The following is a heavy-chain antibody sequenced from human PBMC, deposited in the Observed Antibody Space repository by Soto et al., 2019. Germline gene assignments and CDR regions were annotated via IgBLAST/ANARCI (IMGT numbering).Heavy chain of an antibody. CDR1: GFTFSSYS. V-gene: IGHV3-21*01. CDR3: ARVPTALYSGYAFDY. CDR2: ISSSSSYI. J-gene: IGHJ4*02. Sequence: EVQLVESGGGLVKPGGSLRLSCAASGFTFSSYSMNWVRQAPGKGLEWVSSISSSSSYIYYADSVKGRFTISRDNAKNSLYLQMNSLRAEDTAVYYCARVPTALYSGYAFDYWGQGTLVTVSS. D-gene: IGHD5-12*01.